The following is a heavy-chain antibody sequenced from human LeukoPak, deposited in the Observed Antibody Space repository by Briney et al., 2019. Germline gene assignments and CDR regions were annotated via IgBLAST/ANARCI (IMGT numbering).Heavy chain of an antibody. CDR1: GGSISSYY. Sequence: SETLSLTCTVSGGSISSYYWSWIRQPPGKGLEWIGYIYYSGSTNYNPSLKSRVTISVDTSKNQFSLKLSSVTAADTAVYYCARWRSGGSGYDVPSFNWFDPWGQGTLVTVSS. D-gene: IGHD5-12*01. CDR3: ARWRSGGSGYDVPSFNWFDP. V-gene: IGHV4-59*12. J-gene: IGHJ5*02. CDR2: IYYSGST.